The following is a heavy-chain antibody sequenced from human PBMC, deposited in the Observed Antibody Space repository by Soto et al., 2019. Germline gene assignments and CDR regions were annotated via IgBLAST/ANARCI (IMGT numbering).Heavy chain of an antibody. D-gene: IGHD5-12*01. J-gene: IGHJ4*02. Sequence: GGSLRLSCAASGFTFSDAWMTWVRQAPGKGLEWVGRIKTKSDGGTTDYAAPVKGRFIISRDDSKDTLHLQMNSLKTEDTAVYYCTATLGYWGQGTLVTVSS. CDR3: TATLGY. CDR2: IKTKSDGGTT. CDR1: GFTFSDAW. V-gene: IGHV3-15*01.